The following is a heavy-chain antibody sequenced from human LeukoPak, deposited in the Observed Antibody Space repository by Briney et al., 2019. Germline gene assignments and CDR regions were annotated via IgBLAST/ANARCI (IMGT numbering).Heavy chain of an antibody. V-gene: IGHV3-23*01. D-gene: IGHD2-2*01. CDR2: IGGSSGST. Sequence: GGSLRLSCAASGFTFSTYAMSWVRQAPGKGLEWVSAIGGSSGSTNYADSVKRRFTISRDSYKNTVYLQMNSLRAEDTAVYYCAKARCSTTSCYLLDYWGQGTLVTVSS. J-gene: IGHJ4*02. CDR3: AKARCSTTSCYLLDY. CDR1: GFTFSTYA.